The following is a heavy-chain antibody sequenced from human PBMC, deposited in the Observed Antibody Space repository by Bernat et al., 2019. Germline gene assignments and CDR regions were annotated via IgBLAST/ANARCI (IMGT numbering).Heavy chain of an antibody. J-gene: IGHJ4*02. V-gene: IGHV4-59*01. Sequence: VQLQESVPGLVKPSETLSLTCTVSGGSISSYYWSWIRQPPGKGLEWIGYIYYSGSTNYNPSLKSRVTISVDTSKNQFSLKLSSVTAADTAVYYCAREAYYDFWSGSYGTFDYWGQGTLVTVSS. CDR1: GGSISSYY. CDR3: AREAYYDFWSGSYGTFDY. D-gene: IGHD3-3*01. CDR2: IYYSGST.